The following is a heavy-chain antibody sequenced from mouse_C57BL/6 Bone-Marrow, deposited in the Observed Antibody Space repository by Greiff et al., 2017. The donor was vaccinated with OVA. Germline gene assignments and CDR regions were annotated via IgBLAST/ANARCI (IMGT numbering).Heavy chain of an antibody. V-gene: IGHV1-55*01. D-gene: IGHD1-1*01. Sequence: QVQLQQSGAELVKPGASVKMSCKASGYTFTSYWITWVKQRPGQGLEWIGDIYPGSGSTNYNEKFKSKATLTVDTSSSTAYMQLSSLTSEDSAVYYCAKILPSITTVVATRDYWGQGTTLTVSS. CDR3: AKILPSITTVVATRDY. CDR1: GYTFTSYW. CDR2: IYPGSGST. J-gene: IGHJ2*01.